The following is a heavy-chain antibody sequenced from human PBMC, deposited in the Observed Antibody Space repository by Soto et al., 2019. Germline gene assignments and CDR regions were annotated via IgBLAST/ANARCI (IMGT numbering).Heavy chain of an antibody. V-gene: IGHV1-18*01. CDR2: ISAYNGNT. D-gene: IGHD2-15*01. CDR3: ASGYCSGGSCDRVRY. Sequence: QVQLVQSGAEVKKPGASVKVSCKASGYTFTSYGISWVRQAPGQGLEWMGWISAYNGNTNYAQKLQGRVTMTTDTSTSTADMELRSLRSDDTAVYYCASGYCSGGSCDRVRYWGQGTLVTVSS. CDR1: GYTFTSYG. J-gene: IGHJ4*02.